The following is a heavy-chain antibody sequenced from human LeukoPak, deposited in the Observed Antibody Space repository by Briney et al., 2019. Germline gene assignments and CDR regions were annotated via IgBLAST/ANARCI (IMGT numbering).Heavy chain of an antibody. CDR1: GFTFSSYW. Sequence: PGGSLRLSCVASGFTFSSYWMNWVRQAPGKGLEWVSHISSTSTTYYADSVKGRFTTSRDNAKNLLYLQVNSLRDEDTAVYYCARGHSRGYDFWSGYSPDYYYYYMDVWGKGTTVTVSS. J-gene: IGHJ6*03. D-gene: IGHD3-3*01. CDR2: ISSTSTT. V-gene: IGHV3-48*02. CDR3: ARGHSRGYDFWSGYSPDYYYYYMDV.